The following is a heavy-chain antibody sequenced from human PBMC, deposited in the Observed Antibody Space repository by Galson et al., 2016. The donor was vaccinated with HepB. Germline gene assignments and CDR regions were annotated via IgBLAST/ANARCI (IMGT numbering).Heavy chain of an antibody. Sequence: SETLSLTCIVSGGSISSSTYYWGWIRQSPGKGLEWIGSFPQSGNSYYNPSLKSRVTISIEMSKNQLSLQLTSVTAADTAVYYCARHDSGDGSTNSWGQGILVTVSS. D-gene: IGHD5-12*01. CDR1: GGSISSSTYY. CDR2: FPQSGNS. V-gene: IGHV4-39*01. J-gene: IGHJ5*02. CDR3: ARHDSGDGSTNS.